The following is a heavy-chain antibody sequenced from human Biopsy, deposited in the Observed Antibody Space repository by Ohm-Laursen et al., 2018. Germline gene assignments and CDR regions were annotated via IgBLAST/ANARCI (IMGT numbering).Heavy chain of an antibody. CDR1: GVTFDTYA. J-gene: IGHJ3*01. CDR3: VGGQRGPPIGVTVPGDAFDL. Sequence: SVKVSCKASGVTFDTYAFGWGRQAPGQGLEWMGGRIPYFNTIYYARNFQDRAVITADRSARSTDMQLSGLRPDDTAVYYCVGGQRGPPIGVTVPGDAFDLWGPGTMVTVSP. D-gene: IGHD2/OR15-2a*01. V-gene: IGHV1-69*13. CDR2: RIPYFNTI.